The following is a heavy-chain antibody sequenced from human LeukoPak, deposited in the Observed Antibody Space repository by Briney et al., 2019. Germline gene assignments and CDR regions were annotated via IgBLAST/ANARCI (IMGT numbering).Heavy chain of an antibody. Sequence: TSETLSLTCAVYGGSFSGYYWSWIRQPPGKGLEWIGEINHSGSTNYNPSLKSRVTISVDTSKNQFSLKLSSVTAADTAVYYCASSEYSGSSDRGEYFQHWGQGTLVTVSS. CDR1: GGSFSGYY. CDR3: ASSEYSGSSDRGEYFQH. CDR2: INHSGST. V-gene: IGHV4-34*01. J-gene: IGHJ1*01. D-gene: IGHD6-6*01.